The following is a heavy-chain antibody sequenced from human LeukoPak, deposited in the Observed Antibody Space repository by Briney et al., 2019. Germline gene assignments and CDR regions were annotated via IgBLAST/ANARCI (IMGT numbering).Heavy chain of an antibody. CDR3: ARDGGTATVTTFDH. Sequence: GGSLRLSCAASGFTFSSYSMNWVRQAPGKGPEWLAYINQEGSDKYYVDSVKGRFTISRDNAENTLYLQMDGLRVDDTAVYYCARDGGTATVTTFDHWGQGTLVTVSS. CDR1: GFTFSSYS. J-gene: IGHJ4*02. CDR2: INQEGSDK. D-gene: IGHD4-17*01. V-gene: IGHV3-7*01.